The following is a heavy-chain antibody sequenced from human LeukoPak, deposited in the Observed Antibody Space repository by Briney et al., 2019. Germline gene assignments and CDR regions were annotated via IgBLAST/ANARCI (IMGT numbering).Heavy chain of an antibody. CDR1: GFTFSDYS. CDR2: IKPDGGEK. CDR3: AKGMTTVRGVKDAFDI. V-gene: IGHV3-7*03. Sequence: GGSLRLSCAASGFTFSDYSMTWVRQAPGKGLEWVANIKPDGGEKYYVDSVKGRFTISRDNAKNSLYLQMNSLRAEDTALYYCAKGMTTVRGVKDAFDIWGQGTMVTVSS. D-gene: IGHD3-10*01. J-gene: IGHJ3*02.